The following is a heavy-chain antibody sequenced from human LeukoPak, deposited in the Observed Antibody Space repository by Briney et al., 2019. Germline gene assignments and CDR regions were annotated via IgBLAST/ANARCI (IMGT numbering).Heavy chain of an antibody. D-gene: IGHD1-26*01. V-gene: IGHV3-33*01. Sequence: GGSLRLSCAASGFTFSSYGMHWVRQAPGKGLEWVAVIWCDGSNKYYADSVKGRFTISRDNSKNTLHLQMNSLRAEDTAVYYCARDKEGEWELLGYYFDYWGQGTLVTVSS. CDR2: IWCDGSNK. CDR1: GFTFSSYG. J-gene: IGHJ4*02. CDR3: ARDKEGEWELLGYYFDY.